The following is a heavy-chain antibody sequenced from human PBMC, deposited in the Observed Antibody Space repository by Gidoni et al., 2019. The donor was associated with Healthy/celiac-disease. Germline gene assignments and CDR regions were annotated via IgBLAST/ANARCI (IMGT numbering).Heavy chain of an antibody. CDR1: GFTFSSYG. V-gene: IGHV3-30*02. D-gene: IGHD3-3*01. CDR2: IRYDGSNK. Sequence: QVQLVESGGGVVQPGGSLRLSCAASGFTFSSYGMHWVRQAPGKGLEWVAFIRYDGSNKYYADSVKGRFTISRDNSKNTLYLQMNSLRAEDTAVYYCAKDCTSRFLEWLLEFHFDYWGQGTLVTVSS. CDR3: AKDCTSRFLEWLLEFHFDY. J-gene: IGHJ4*02.